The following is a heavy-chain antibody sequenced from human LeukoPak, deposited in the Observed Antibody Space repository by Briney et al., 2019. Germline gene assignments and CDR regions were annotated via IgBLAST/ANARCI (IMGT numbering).Heavy chain of an antibody. CDR2: IYSGGNT. V-gene: IGHV3-53*01. CDR3: AKSLRDWTYYFDY. J-gene: IGHJ4*02. D-gene: IGHD3/OR15-3a*01. CDR1: GFTVSSNY. Sequence: GGSLRLSCAASGFTVSSNYMSWVRQAPGKGLEWVSVIYSGGNTYYADSVKGRFTISRDNSKNTLYLQMNSLRAEDSAVYYCAKSLRDWTYYFDYWGQGTLVTVSS.